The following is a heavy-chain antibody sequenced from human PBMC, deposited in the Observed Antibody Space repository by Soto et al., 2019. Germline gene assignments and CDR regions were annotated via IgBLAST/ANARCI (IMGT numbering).Heavy chain of an antibody. J-gene: IGHJ6*03. CDR1: GFTFSSYG. CDR3: ARDNDYYYYMAV. Sequence: ESGGGVVQPGRSLRLSCAASGFTFSSYGMHWVRQAPGKGLEWVAVIWYDGSNKYYADSVKGRFTISRDNSKNTLYLQTTSLRAEDTAVYYCARDNDYYYYMAVWGKGTTVTVSS. V-gene: IGHV3-33*01. CDR2: IWYDGSNK.